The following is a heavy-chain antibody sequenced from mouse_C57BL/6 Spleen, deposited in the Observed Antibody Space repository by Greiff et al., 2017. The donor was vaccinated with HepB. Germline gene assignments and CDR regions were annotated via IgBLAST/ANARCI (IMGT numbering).Heavy chain of an antibody. CDR1: GYTFTDYN. CDR2: INPNNGGT. J-gene: IGHJ2*01. V-gene: IGHV1-22*01. D-gene: IGHD1-1*01. CDR3: ARITTVVRDY. Sequence: VHVKQSGPELVKPGASVKMSCKASGYTFTDYNMHWVKQSNGKSLEWIGYINPNNGGTSYNQKFKGKATLTVNKSSSTAYMELRSLTSEDSAVYYCARITTVVRDYWGQGTTLTVSS.